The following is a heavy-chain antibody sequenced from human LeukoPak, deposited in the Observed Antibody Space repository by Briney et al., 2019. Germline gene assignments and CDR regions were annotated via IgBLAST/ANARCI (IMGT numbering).Heavy chain of an antibody. CDR2: MNPNSGNT. CDR1: GYTFTSYD. D-gene: IGHD5-12*01. Sequence: ASVKVSCKASGYTFTSYDINWVRQATGQGLEWMGWMNPNSGNTGYAQTFQGRVTMTRNTSIRTAYMELSSLRSEDTAVYYCARARTYSRYDFLDYWGQGTLVTVSS. CDR3: ARARTYSRYDFLDY. J-gene: IGHJ4*02. V-gene: IGHV1-8*01.